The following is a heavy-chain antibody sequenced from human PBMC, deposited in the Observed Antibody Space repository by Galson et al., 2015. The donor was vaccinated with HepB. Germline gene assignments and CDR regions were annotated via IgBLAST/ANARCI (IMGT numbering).Heavy chain of an antibody. J-gene: IGHJ6*02. CDR2: IYDSGST. CDR1: GGSVSSDY. V-gene: IGHV4-59*02. CDR3: ARVGPTEYCSGGSCYPEDSYYNMDV. D-gene: IGHD2-15*01. Sequence: LSLTCTVSGGSVSSDYWSWIRQPPGKGLEWIGFIYDSGSTNYNPSLKGRVTISVDTSKSQFSLGLSSVTAADTAVYYCARVGPTEYCSGGSCYPEDSYYNMDVWGQGTTVTVSS.